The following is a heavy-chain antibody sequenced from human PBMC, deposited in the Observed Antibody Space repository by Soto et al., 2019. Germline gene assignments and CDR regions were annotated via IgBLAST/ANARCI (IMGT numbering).Heavy chain of an antibody. CDR1: GDTFSIYT. CDR3: ARDRDNSNWPNFDF. CDR2: VIPIFDIT. V-gene: IGHV1-69*02. Sequence: QVQLVQSGSEVKKPGSSVKVSCKASGDTFSIYTISWVRQAPGQGLEWMGRVIPIFDITSYTQRFQGRVTITADKSTTTVYMEVSSLRSEDTAVYYCARDRDNSNWPNFDFWGQGTLVTVSS. D-gene: IGHD6-13*01. J-gene: IGHJ4*02.